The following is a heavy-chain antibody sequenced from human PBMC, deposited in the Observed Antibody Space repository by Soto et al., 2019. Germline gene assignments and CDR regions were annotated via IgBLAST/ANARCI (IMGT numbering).Heavy chain of an antibody. CDR3: AAPYSTGHRLLGY. J-gene: IGHJ4*02. D-gene: IGHD6-19*01. CDR1: GFTFRSYA. V-gene: IGHV3-21*01. CDR2: ISSSSTFT. Sequence: GGSLRLSCAGSGFTFRSYAMSWVRQAPEKGLEWVSSISSSSTFTHYADSVKGRFTISRDNAKNSLYLQMNSLRAEDTAVYYCAAPYSTGHRLLGYWGQGTLVTVSS.